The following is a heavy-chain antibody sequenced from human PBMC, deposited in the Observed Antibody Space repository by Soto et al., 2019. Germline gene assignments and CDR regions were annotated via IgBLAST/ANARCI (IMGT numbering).Heavy chain of an antibody. D-gene: IGHD4-4*01. CDR1: GFTFSSYW. CDR3: AKDPPSTVTAGRYGMDV. V-gene: IGHV3-74*01. CDR2: INSDGSST. J-gene: IGHJ6*02. Sequence: QPGGSLRLSCAASGFTFSSYWMHWVRQAPGKGLVWVSRINSDGSSTSYADSVKGRFTISRDNAKNTLYLQMNSLRAEETAVYYCAKDPPSTVTAGRYGMDVWGQGTTVTVSS.